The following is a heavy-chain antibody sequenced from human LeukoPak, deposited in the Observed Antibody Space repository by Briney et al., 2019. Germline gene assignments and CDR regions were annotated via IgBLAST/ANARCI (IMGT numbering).Heavy chain of an antibody. CDR1: GYTFTGYY. CDR3: ARDHEGYCSSTSCYSAFDI. V-gene: IGHV1-2*02. J-gene: IGHJ3*02. Sequence: ASVKVSCKASGYTFTGYYMHWVRQAPGQGLEWMGWINPNSGGTNYQGRVTMTRDTSISTAYMELSRLRSDDTAVYYCARDHEGYCSSTSCYSAFDIWGQGTMVTVSS. D-gene: IGHD2-2*02. CDR2: INPNSGGT.